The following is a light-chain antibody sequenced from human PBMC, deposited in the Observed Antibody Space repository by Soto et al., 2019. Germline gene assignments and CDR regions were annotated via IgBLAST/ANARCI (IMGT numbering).Light chain of an antibody. V-gene: IGKV3-20*01. CDR3: QQYGSSPPT. CDR1: QSVSSSY. J-gene: IGKJ1*01. Sequence: EIVLTQSPGTLSLSPGERATLSCRTSQSVSSSYLAWYQQKPGQAPRLLLYGASTRATGIPDRFSGSGSGTDFTLTINRLEPEDFALYYCQQYGSSPPTFGQGTKVDI. CDR2: GAS.